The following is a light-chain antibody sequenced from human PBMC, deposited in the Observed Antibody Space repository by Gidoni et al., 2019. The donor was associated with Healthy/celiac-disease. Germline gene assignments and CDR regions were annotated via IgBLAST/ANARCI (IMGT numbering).Light chain of an antibody. V-gene: IGKV3-20*01. Sequence: EIVLTQYPGTLSLSPGERATLSCRASQSVSSSYLAWYQQKPGQAPRLLIYGASSRATGIPDRFSGSGSGTDFTLTISRLEPEDFAVYYCQRYGSSPLTFGGGTKVEIK. CDR1: QSVSSSY. CDR3: QRYGSSPLT. J-gene: IGKJ4*01. CDR2: GAS.